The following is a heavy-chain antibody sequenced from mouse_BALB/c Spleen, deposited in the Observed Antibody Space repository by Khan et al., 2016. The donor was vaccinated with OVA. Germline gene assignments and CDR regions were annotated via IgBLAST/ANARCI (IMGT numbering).Heavy chain of an antibody. CDR1: GYSITSDYA. CDR3: ARCFAY. CDR2: ITYSGRT. V-gene: IGHV3-2*02. J-gene: IGHJ3*01. Sequence: DVQLQESGPGLVKPSQSLSLTCTVTGYSITSDYAWNWIRQFPGNKLEWMGYITYSGRTSYIPSLNGRISITRDTSKNQFFLQLNSVTTEDTATYYCARCFAYWGQGTLVTVSA.